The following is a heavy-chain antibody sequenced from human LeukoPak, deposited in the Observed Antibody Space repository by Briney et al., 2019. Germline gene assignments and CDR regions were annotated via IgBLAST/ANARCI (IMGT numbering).Heavy chain of an antibody. CDR1: YW. V-gene: IGHV5-51*01. D-gene: IGHD2-21*02. J-gene: IGHJ3*02. CDR3: ARPDKGDSDAFDI. CDR2: IYPGDSDT. Sequence: YWSWIRQPPGKGLEWMGIIYPGDSDTRYSPSFQGQVTISADKSISTAYLQWSSLKASDTAMYYCARPDKGDSDAFDIWGQGTMVTVSS.